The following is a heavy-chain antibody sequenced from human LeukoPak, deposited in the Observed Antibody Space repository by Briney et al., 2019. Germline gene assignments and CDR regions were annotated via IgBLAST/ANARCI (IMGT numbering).Heavy chain of an antibody. J-gene: IGHJ4*02. CDR2: IIPIFGTA. CDR1: GYTFTSYD. V-gene: IGHV1-69*13. D-gene: IGHD2/OR15-2a*01. CDR3: ARSRSRTTATYDFDY. Sequence: ASVKVSCKASGYTFTSYDINWVRQATGQGLEWMGGIIPIFGTANYAQKFQGRVTITADESTSTAYMELSSLRSEDTAVYYCARSRSRTTATYDFDYWGQGTLVTVSS.